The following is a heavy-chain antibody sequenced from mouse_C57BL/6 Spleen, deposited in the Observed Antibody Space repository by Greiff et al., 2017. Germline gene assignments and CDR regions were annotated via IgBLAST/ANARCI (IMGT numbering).Heavy chain of an antibody. D-gene: IGHD2-4*01. CDR1: GFTFSSYT. CDR2: IRGGGGNT. CDR3: ARQGYYDYGAPYAMDY. Sequence: EVKLMESGGGLVKPGGSLKLSCAASGFTFSSYTMSWVRQTPEKRLEWVATIRGGGGNTYYPDSVQGLFTISSDNAKNTLDQEMSSLRTEDTALYYCARQGYYDYGAPYAMDYWGQGTSVTVSS. J-gene: IGHJ4*01. V-gene: IGHV5-9*01.